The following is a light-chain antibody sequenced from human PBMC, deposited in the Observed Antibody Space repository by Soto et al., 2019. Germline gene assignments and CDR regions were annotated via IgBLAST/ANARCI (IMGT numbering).Light chain of an antibody. J-gene: IGLJ3*02. CDR2: LNSDGSH. CDR3: QTWGTGIQV. V-gene: IGLV4-69*01. Sequence: QSVLTQSPSASASLGASVKLTCTLSSGHSSYAIAWHQQQPEKGPRYLMKLNSDGSHSKGDGIPDRFSGSSSRAERYLTISSLQSEDEADYYCQTWGTGIQVFGGGTKLTVL. CDR1: SGHSSYA.